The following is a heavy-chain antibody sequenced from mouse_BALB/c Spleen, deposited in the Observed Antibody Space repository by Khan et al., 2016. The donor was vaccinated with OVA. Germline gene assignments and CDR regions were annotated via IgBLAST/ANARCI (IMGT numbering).Heavy chain of an antibody. CDR2: ISYSGST. CDR1: GYSITSGYG. CDR3: ARTARIKY. V-gene: IGHV3-2*02. J-gene: IGHJ2*01. D-gene: IGHD3-3*01. Sequence: EVQLQESGPGLVKPSQSLSLTCTVTGYSITSGYGWNWIRQFPGNKLEWLGYISYSGSTNYNPSLKSRISITRDTSKNQFFLQLKSLTTEDTATYYCARTARIKYWCQGTTLTVSS.